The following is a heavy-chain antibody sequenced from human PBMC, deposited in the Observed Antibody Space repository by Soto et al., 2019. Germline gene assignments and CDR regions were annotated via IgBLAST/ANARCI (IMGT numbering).Heavy chain of an antibody. V-gene: IGHV4-59*11. CDR2: ISHTGST. D-gene: IGHD2-15*01. Sequence: KTSETLSLTCTVSGESTSSHYWSWIRQSTGKELEWIGYISHTGSTKYNPSLESRVTISLDTSKDQFSLELRSVTAADTAVYYCAKGGPRGIWAFYFDFCGQGDLVTVSS. J-gene: IGHJ4*02. CDR1: GESTSSHY. CDR3: AKGGPRGIWAFYFDF.